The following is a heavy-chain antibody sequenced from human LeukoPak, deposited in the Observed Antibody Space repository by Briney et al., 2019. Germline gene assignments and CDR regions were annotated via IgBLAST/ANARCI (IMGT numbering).Heavy chain of an antibody. J-gene: IGHJ4*02. CDR3: ARDSSRRPQKYDIATSFSTEN. Sequence: AASVKVSCKTSGYTFTDYYIHWVRQAPGQGLESMGWINPKIGGTNYAPRFQGRVSMTSDTSITTAYMQLRRVTSDDTAVYYCARDSSRRPQKYDIATSFSTENWGQGTLVAVSS. V-gene: IGHV1-2*02. D-gene: IGHD3-9*01. CDR1: GYTFTDYY. CDR2: INPKIGGT.